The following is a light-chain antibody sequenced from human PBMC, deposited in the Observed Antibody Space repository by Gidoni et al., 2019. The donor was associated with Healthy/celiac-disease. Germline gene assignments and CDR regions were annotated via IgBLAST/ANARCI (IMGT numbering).Light chain of an antibody. CDR1: SSDVGSYNL. CDR3: CSYAGSSIPVV. Sequence: QSALTQPASVSGSPGQSITISCTGTSSDVGSYNLVSWYQQQPGKAPKLMIYEVSNRPSGVSNRFSGSKSCNTASLTISGLQAEDEADYYCCSYAGSSIPVVFGGGTKLPVL. V-gene: IGLV2-23*02. CDR2: EVS. J-gene: IGLJ2*01.